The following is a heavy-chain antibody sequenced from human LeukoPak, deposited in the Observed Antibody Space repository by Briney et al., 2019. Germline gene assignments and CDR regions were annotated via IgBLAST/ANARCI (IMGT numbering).Heavy chain of an antibody. Sequence: ASVKVSCKASGYTFTGYYMHWVRQAPGQGLEWMGWINPDSGGTNYAQKFQGRVTMTRGTSISTAYMELSRLRSDDTAVYYCARGGGYYGSGSDFDYWGQGTLVTVSS. CDR3: ARGGGYYGSGSDFDY. D-gene: IGHD3-10*01. CDR2: INPDSGGT. V-gene: IGHV1-2*02. CDR1: GYTFTGYY. J-gene: IGHJ4*02.